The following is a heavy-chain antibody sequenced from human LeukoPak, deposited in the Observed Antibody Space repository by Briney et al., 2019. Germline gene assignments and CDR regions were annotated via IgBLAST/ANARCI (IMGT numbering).Heavy chain of an antibody. V-gene: IGHV4-59*08. CDR2: IYYSGST. D-gene: IGHD1-1*01. CDR3: ARRHWNDNYGMDV. Sequence: SETLSLTCTVSGGSISSYHWSWIRQPPGKGLEWIGYIYYSGSTNYNPSLKSRVTISVDTPKNQFSLKLSSVTAADTAVYYCARRHWNDNYGMDVWGQGTTVTVSS. J-gene: IGHJ6*02. CDR1: GGSISSYH.